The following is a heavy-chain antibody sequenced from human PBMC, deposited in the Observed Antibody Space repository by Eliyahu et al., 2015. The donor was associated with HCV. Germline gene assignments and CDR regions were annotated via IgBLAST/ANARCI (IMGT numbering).Heavy chain of an antibody. Sequence: EVQLLESGGGLVQPGGSLRLSCAASGFIFSSYAMSWVRQAPGKGLEWVSSISGSGGSTYYADSVKGRFTISRDNSKNTLYVQMNSLRAEDTGVYHCAANLDIVVVTPNYGMDVWGQGTTVTVSS. CDR3: AANLDIVVVTPNYGMDV. V-gene: IGHV3-23*01. CDR1: GFIFSSYA. D-gene: IGHD2-2*03. CDR2: ISGSGGST. J-gene: IGHJ6*02.